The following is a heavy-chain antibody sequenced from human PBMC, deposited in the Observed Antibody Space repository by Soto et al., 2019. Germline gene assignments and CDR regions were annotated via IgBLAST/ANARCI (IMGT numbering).Heavy chain of an antibody. J-gene: IGHJ4*02. CDR1: GFTLSSYS. Sequence: GGSLRLSCAASGFTLSSYSMNWVRQAPGKGLEWVSYISSSSTIYYADSVKGRFTISRDNAKNSLYLQMNSLRAEDTAVYYCARDKLGHCTNGVCRGYYFDYWGQGTLVTVSS. CDR2: ISSSSTI. D-gene: IGHD2-8*01. CDR3: ARDKLGHCTNGVCRGYYFDY. V-gene: IGHV3-48*01.